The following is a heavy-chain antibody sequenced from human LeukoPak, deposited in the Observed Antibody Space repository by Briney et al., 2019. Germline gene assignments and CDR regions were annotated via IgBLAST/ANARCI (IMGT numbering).Heavy chain of an antibody. CDR2: IKQDGSDK. V-gene: IGHV3-7*01. Sequence: GGSLRLSCAASGFTFSNYWMSWVRQAPGKGLEWVANIKQDGSDKYYVDSVKGRFTISRDNVKTSLYLQMNSLRAEDTAVYYCARGGGIAAAVTIDYWGQGTLVTVSS. J-gene: IGHJ4*02. CDR3: ARGGGIAAAVTIDY. D-gene: IGHD6-13*01. CDR1: GFTFSNYW.